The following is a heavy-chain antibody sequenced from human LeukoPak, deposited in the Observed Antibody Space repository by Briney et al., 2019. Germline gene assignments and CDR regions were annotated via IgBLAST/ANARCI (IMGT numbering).Heavy chain of an antibody. D-gene: IGHD1-26*01. J-gene: IGHJ4*02. Sequence: GGSLGLSCAASGFTFSSYAMSWVRQAPGKGLEWVSAISGSGGSTYYADSVKGRFTISRDNSKNTLYLQTNSLRAEDTAVYYCAKSQHQVGATDYWGQGTLVTVSS. CDR2: ISGSGGST. CDR3: AKSQHQVGATDY. CDR1: GFTFSSYA. V-gene: IGHV3-23*01.